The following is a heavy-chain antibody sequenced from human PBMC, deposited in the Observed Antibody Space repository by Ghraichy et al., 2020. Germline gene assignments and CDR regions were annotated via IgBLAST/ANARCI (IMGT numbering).Heavy chain of an antibody. CDR3: ARGSSSRGGCSGGSCYPDY. CDR2: IYYIGST. Sequence: GSLRLSCTVSGFSINNYYWNWIRQPPGKGLEWIGYIYYIGSTNYNPSLKSRLTISADASTNQFSLKLSSVTAADTAVYYCARGSSSRGGCSGGSCYPDYWGQGPLVTVSA. V-gene: IGHV4-59*01. J-gene: IGHJ4*02. CDR1: GFSINNYY. D-gene: IGHD2-15*01.